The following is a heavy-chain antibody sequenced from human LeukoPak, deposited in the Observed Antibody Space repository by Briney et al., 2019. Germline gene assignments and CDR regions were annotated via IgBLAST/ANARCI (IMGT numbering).Heavy chain of an antibody. CDR2: ISSSSSTI. D-gene: IGHD6-19*01. J-gene: IGHJ4*02. V-gene: IGHV3-48*02. CDR3: ARAWYSSGWYDPPDY. CDR1: GFIFNIYS. Sequence: GGSLRLSCAASGFIFNIYSMNWVRQAPGKGLEWVSYISSSSSTIYYADSVKGRFTISRDNAKNSLYLQMNSLRDEDTAVYYCARAWYSSGWYDPPDYWGQGTLVTVSS.